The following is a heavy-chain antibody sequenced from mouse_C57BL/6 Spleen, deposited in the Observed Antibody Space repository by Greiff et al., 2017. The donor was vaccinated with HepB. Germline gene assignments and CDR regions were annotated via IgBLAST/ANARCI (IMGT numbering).Heavy chain of an antibody. CDR3: ARSWGLGYYAMDY. Sequence: QVHVKQPGAELVKPGASVKLSCKASGYTFTSYWMHWVKQRPGRGLEWIGRIDPNSGGTKYNEKFKSKATLTVDKPSSTAYMQLSSLTSEDSAVYYCARSWGLGYYAMDYWGQGTSVTVSS. V-gene: IGHV1-72*01. J-gene: IGHJ4*01. CDR1: GYTFTSYW. CDR2: IDPNSGGT. D-gene: IGHD2-2*01.